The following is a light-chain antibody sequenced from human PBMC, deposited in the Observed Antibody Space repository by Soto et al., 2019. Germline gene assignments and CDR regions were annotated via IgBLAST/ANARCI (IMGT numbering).Light chain of an antibody. CDR2: KVS. CDR1: ESLVYSDGNTD. J-gene: IGKJ5*01. V-gene: IGKV2-30*01. Sequence: DVVMTQSPLSLPVTLGQPASISCRSSESLVYSDGNTDLNWYHQRPGQAPRRLIYKVSNRDSGVPVRFSGSASGTDFTLKISRVQAEDVRVYYCKQGTHWPITFGQGTRLEIK. CDR3: KQGTHWPIT.